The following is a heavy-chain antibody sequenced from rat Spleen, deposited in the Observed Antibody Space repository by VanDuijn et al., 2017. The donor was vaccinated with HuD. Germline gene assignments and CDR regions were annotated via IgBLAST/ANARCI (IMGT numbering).Heavy chain of an antibody. CDR3: ARRLPGFTLFAY. J-gene: IGHJ2*01. V-gene: IGHV5-29*01. Sequence: EVQLVESGGGLVQPGRSLKLSCAASGFTFSNYGMAWVRQAPTKGLEWVATISYDGSSTYYRDSVKGRFTISRDIAKTTLYLQMDSLRSEDTAIYYCARRLPGFTLFAYWGHGVMFTVSS. D-gene: IGHD1-4*01. CDR2: ISYDGSST. CDR1: GFTFSNYG.